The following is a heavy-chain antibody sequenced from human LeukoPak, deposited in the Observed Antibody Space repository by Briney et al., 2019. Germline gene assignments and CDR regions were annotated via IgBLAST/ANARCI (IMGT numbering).Heavy chain of an antibody. J-gene: IGHJ4*02. CDR1: GFTFSSYA. CDR2: ISGSGGST. V-gene: IGHV3-23*01. D-gene: IGHD3-10*01. CDR3: AKDLLYGSGSY. Sequence: GGSLRLSCAASGFTFSSYAMSWVRQAPGKGLEWVSAISGSGGSTYYADSVKGRFTISRDNSKNTLYLQMDSLRAEDTAVYYCAKDLLYGSGSYWGQGTLVTVSS.